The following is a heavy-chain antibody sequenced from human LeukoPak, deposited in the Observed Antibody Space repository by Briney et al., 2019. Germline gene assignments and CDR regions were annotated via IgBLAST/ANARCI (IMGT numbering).Heavy chain of an antibody. CDR1: GFTFSTKS. V-gene: IGHV3-48*02. CDR3: ASRDYFDY. Sequence: GGSLRPSCAVSGFTFSTKSMNWFRQAPGKGLEWVSYITADSGTTYYADSVKGRFTISRDNAKNSLYLQMNSLRDEDTAVYYCASRDYFDYWGQGTLVTVSS. CDR2: ITADSGTT. J-gene: IGHJ4*02.